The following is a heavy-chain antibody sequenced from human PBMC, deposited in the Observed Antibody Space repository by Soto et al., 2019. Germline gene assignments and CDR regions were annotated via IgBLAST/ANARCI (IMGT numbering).Heavy chain of an antibody. Sequence: SETLSLTCTVSGGSISSGDYYWSWIRQPPGKGLEWIGYIYYSGSTYYNPSLKSRVTISVDTSKNQFSLKLSSVTAADTAVYYCARFYYYDTATPVFDYWGQGTLVTVSS. CDR1: GGSISSGDYY. CDR2: IYYSGST. J-gene: IGHJ4*02. CDR3: ARFYYYDTATPVFDY. D-gene: IGHD3-22*01. V-gene: IGHV4-30-4*01.